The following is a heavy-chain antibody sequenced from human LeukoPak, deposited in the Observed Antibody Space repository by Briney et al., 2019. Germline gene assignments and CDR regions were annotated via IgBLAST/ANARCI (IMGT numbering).Heavy chain of an antibody. CDR3: ARLGGGRLFDY. Sequence: SETLSLTCTVSGGSISSSSYYWGWIRQPPGKGLEWIGSIYYSGSTYYNPSLKSRVTISVDTSKNQFSLRLSSVTAADTAVYYCARLGGGRLFDYWGQGTLVTVSS. V-gene: IGHV4-39*01. CDR2: IYYSGST. J-gene: IGHJ4*02. D-gene: IGHD1-26*01. CDR1: GGSISSSSYY.